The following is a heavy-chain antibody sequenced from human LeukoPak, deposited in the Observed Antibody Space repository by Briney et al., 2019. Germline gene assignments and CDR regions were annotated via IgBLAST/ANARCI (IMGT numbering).Heavy chain of an antibody. Sequence: PGGGLRVSCAASGFTFSSYSMNWVRQAPGKGLEWVSSISSSSSYIYYTDSVKGRFTISRDNAKNSLYLQMNSLRAEDTAVYYCARGVPVYSSSFDYWGQGTLVTVSS. CDR3: ARGVPVYSSSFDY. J-gene: IGHJ4*02. CDR1: GFTFSSYS. CDR2: ISSSSSYI. V-gene: IGHV3-21*01. D-gene: IGHD6-6*01.